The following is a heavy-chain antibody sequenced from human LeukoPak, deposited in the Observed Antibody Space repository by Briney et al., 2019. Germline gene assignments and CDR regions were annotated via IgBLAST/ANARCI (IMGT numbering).Heavy chain of an antibody. CDR3: ATASAITSPGTFEH. D-gene: IGHD1-1*01. Sequence: PRGSLRLSCGGSGFTFSDYYMNWIRQTPGKGLEWVSYISSSGSSIYQADSVKGRFTISRDNAKNSLYLQMNSLRAEDTAVYYCATASAITSPGTFEHWGQGTLVTVSS. CDR2: ISSSGSSI. J-gene: IGHJ1*01. CDR1: GFTFSDYY. V-gene: IGHV3-11*01.